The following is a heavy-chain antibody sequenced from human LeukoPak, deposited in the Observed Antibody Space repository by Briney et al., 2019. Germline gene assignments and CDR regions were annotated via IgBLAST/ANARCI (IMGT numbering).Heavy chain of an antibody. CDR2: IYYSGST. CDR3: ARVRTVSVYAIN. Sequence: PSETLSLTCTVSGGSISSGGYYWSWIRQHPGKGLEWIGYIYYSGSTYYNPSLKSRVTIPVDTSKNQFSLKLSSVTAADTAVYYCARVRTVSVYAINWGQGTLVTVSS. V-gene: IGHV4-31*03. CDR1: GGSISSGGYY. D-gene: IGHD2-8*01. J-gene: IGHJ4*02.